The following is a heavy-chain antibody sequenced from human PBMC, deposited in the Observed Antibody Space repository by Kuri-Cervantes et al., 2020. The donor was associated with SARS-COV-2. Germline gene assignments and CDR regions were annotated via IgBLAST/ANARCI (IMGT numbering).Heavy chain of an antibody. Sequence: ASVKVSCKVSGYTLTELSMHWVRQAPGKGLEWMGGFDPEDGETIYAQKFQGRVTMTEDTSTDTAYMELSSLRSEDTAVYYCATDVNCSSTSCYTGDWYFDLWGRGTLVTASS. J-gene: IGHJ2*01. CDR1: GYTLTELS. V-gene: IGHV1-24*01. D-gene: IGHD2-2*02. CDR3: ATDVNCSSTSCYTGDWYFDL. CDR2: FDPEDGET.